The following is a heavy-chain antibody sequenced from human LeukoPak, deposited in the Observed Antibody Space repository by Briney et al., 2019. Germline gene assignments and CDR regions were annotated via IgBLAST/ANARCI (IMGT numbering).Heavy chain of an antibody. Sequence: GGSLRLSCAASGFTFRNYGMHWVRQTPGKGLEWVAFIWRSESNKNYADSVKGRFTISRDNAKNTLYLQMNSLRAENTAVSYCARAYSTSWSYGVDVWGQGTTVTVS. J-gene: IGHJ6*02. CDR1: GFTFRNYG. D-gene: IGHD1-26*01. CDR3: ARAYSTSWSYGVDV. CDR2: IWRSESNK. V-gene: IGHV3-33*01.